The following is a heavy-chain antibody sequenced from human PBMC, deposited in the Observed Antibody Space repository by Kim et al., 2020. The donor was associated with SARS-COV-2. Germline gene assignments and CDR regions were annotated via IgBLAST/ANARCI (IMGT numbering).Heavy chain of an antibody. CDR2: IYYSGST. CDR3: ARQITDSSGLYFDY. Sequence: SETLSLTCTVSGGSISSSSYYWGWIRQPPGKGLEWIGSIYYSGSTYYNPSLKSRVTISVDTSKNQFSLKLSSVTAADTAVYYCARQITDSSGLYFDYWGQGTLVTVSS. CDR1: GGSISSSSYY. D-gene: IGHD3-22*01. J-gene: IGHJ4*02. V-gene: IGHV4-39*01.